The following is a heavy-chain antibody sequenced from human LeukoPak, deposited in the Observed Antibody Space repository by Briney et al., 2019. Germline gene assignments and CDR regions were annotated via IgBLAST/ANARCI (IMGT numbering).Heavy chain of an antibody. Sequence: SETLSLTCTVSGGSISSSSYYWGWIRQPPGKGLEWIVSIYYSGSTYYNPSLKSRVTISVDTSKNQFSLKLSSVTAADTAVYYCARDRITMIETDAFDIWGQGTMVTVSS. CDR2: IYYSGST. D-gene: IGHD3-22*01. J-gene: IGHJ3*02. CDR3: ARDRITMIETDAFDI. CDR1: GGSISSSSYY. V-gene: IGHV4-39*07.